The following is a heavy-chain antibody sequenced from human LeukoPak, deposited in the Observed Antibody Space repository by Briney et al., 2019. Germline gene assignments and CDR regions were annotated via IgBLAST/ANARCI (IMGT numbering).Heavy chain of an antibody. CDR3: ARMGAFDI. CDR1: GDSISTYY. J-gene: IGHJ3*02. CDR2: INHSGST. V-gene: IGHV4-34*01. Sequence: SETLSLTCTVSGDSISTYYWSWIRQPPGKGLEWIGEINHSGSTNYNPSLKSRVTISVDTSKNQFSLKLRSVTGADTAVYYCARMGAFDIWGQGTMVTVSS.